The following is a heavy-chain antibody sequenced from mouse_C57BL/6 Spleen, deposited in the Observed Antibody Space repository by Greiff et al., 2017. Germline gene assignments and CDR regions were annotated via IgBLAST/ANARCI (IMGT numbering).Heavy chain of an antibody. CDR2: IWRGGST. V-gene: IGHV2-5*01. J-gene: IGHJ4*01. D-gene: IGHD2-4*01. CDR3: AKNPYDYDEGNAMDY. CDR1: GFSLTSYG. Sequence: VQLKESGPGLVQPSQSLSITCTVSGFSLTSYGVHWVRQSPGKGLEWLGVIWRGGSTDYNAAFMSRLSITKDNSKSQVFFKMNSLQADDTAIYYCAKNPYDYDEGNAMDYWGQGTSVTVSS.